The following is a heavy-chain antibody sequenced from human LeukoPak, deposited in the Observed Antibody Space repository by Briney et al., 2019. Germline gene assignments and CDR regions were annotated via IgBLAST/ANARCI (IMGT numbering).Heavy chain of an antibody. CDR2: INTNTGNP. D-gene: IGHD3-16*01. J-gene: IGHJ4*02. Sequence: GASVKVSCKVSGYTLIELSMHWVRQAPGKGLEWMGWINTNTGNPTYAQGFTGRFVFSLDTSVSTAYLQISSLKAEDTAVYYCATSFYDYVWGSHRGGGYWGQGTLVTVSS. V-gene: IGHV7-4-1*02. CDR3: ATSFYDYVWGSHRGGGY. CDR1: GYTLIELS.